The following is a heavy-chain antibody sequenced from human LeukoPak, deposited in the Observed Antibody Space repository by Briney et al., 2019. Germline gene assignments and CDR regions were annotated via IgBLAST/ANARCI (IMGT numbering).Heavy chain of an antibody. CDR3: ARVGSLIPPFGELDY. J-gene: IGHJ4*02. D-gene: IGHD3-10*01. V-gene: IGHV4-59*01. CDR2: IYYSGST. Sequence: SETLSLTCTVSGGSISSYYWSWIRQPPGKGLEWIGYIYYSGSTNYNPSLKSRVTISVDTSKNQFSLKLSSVTAADTAVYYCARVGSLIPPFGELDYWGQGTLVTVSS. CDR1: GGSISSYY.